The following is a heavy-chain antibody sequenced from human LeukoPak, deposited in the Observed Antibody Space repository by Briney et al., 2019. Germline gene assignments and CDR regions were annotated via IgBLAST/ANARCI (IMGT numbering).Heavy chain of an antibody. CDR2: IRYDGSNK. CDR1: GFTFSTYG. J-gene: IGHJ4*02. Sequence: PGGSLRLSCAASGFTFSTYGMHWVRQAPGKGLEWVAFIRYDGSNKDYADSVKGRFTISRDNSRNTLCLQMNSLRAEDTAVYYCAKSFGGYYSNYFDYWGQGTLVTVSS. D-gene: IGHD5-12*01. V-gene: IGHV3-30*02. CDR3: AKSFGGYYSNYFDY.